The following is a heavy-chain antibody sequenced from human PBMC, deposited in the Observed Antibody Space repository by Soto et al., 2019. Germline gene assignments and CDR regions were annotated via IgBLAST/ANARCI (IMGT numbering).Heavy chain of an antibody. J-gene: IGHJ4*02. D-gene: IGHD3-22*01. Sequence: EVQLLESGGDLVQPGGSLRLSCAASGFTFSNYAMSWVRQAPGKGLEWVSIISGGDGSTYYAYYADSVKGRFTISRDKAKNALYLEMNSLRAEDTAVSYCATAGLTVGFKYFYNWGQGTLVTVCS. CDR2: ISGGDGSTYYA. CDR1: GFTFSNYA. V-gene: IGHV3-23*01. CDR3: ATAGLTVGFKYFYN.